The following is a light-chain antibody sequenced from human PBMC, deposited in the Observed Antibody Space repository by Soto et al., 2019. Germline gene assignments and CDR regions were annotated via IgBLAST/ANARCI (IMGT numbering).Light chain of an antibody. V-gene: IGKV3-15*01. CDR3: QPYNNWPPWT. Sequence: EIVMTQSPATLSVSPGESATLSGGASQRISRNLAWYQQRPGQAPRLLVYDASPSATAIPARFSGRGSETEFTLTLRSLQSEDSAVYYCQPYNNWPPWTFGQGTKV. CDR2: DAS. J-gene: IGKJ1*01. CDR1: QRISRN.